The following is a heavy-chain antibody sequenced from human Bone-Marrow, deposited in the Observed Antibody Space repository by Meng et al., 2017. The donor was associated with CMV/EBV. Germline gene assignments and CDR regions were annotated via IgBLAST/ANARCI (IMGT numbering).Heavy chain of an antibody. Sequence: GESLKIPCAASGFTFSSYAMSWVRQAPGKGLVWVSRINEDGSITNYADSVKGRFTISRDNAKNTLYLQMNSLRVEDTAVYYCTRDTYGPDDSWGQGSLVTFSS. V-gene: IGHV3-74*01. CDR1: GFTFSSYA. CDR2: INEDGSIT. D-gene: IGHD3-10*01. CDR3: TRDTYGPDDS. J-gene: IGHJ4*02.